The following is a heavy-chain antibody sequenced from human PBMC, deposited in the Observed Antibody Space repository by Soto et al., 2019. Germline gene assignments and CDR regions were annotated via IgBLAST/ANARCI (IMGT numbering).Heavy chain of an antibody. CDR1: GFTFSDHY. D-gene: IGHD1-26*01. CDR3: ARDSRSGSYYGIGYYYCYGMDV. Sequence: GSLRLSCATSGFTFSDHYMEWVRQAPGKGLEWVGRSKNRAFSYTTEYAASVNGRFTISRDNAKNSLYLQMNSLRAEDTAVYYCARDSRSGSYYGIGYYYCYGMDVWAQGTTVPVSS. J-gene: IGHJ6*02. CDR2: SKNRAFSYTT. V-gene: IGHV3-72*01.